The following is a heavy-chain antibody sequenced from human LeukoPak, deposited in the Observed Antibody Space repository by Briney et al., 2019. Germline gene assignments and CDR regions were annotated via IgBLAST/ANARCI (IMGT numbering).Heavy chain of an antibody. V-gene: IGHV1-46*01. Sequence: ASVKVSCKASGYTFTSYYTHWVRQAPGQGLEWMGIINPSGGSTSYAQKFQGRVTMTRDTSTSTVYMELSSLRSEDTAVYYCARTYVSGGYYDYWGQGTLVTVSS. CDR1: GYTFTSYY. J-gene: IGHJ4*02. CDR3: ARTYVSGGYYDY. CDR2: INPSGGST. D-gene: IGHD3-22*01.